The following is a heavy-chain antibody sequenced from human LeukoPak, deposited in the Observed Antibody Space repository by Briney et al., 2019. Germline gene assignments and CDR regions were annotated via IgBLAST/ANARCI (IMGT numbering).Heavy chain of an antibody. CDR2: IRSGVHTT. CDR3: AKALEYYFDY. J-gene: IGHJ4*02. Sequence: GGSLRLSCAASGFTFDSYGVSWVRQAPGKGLEWVSGIRSGVHTTHYADSVKGRFTISRDNSKNTLYLQMNSLRAEDTAVYYCAKALEYYFDYWGQGTLVTVSS. V-gene: IGHV3-23*01. CDR1: GFTFDSYG.